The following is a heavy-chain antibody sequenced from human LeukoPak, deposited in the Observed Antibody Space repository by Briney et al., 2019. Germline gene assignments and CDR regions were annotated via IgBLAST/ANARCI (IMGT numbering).Heavy chain of an antibody. V-gene: IGHV3-21*06. Sequence: GGSLRLSCTASGLTFSTSGFNWVRQAPGKGLEWVASIGPTGSDRYHADSIKGRFTISRDNANNFLYLQMNSLRAEDTAVYYCATETNGHHYDYWGRGTLLTVSS. J-gene: IGHJ4*02. CDR1: GLTFSTSG. CDR2: IGPTGSDR. D-gene: IGHD1-14*01. CDR3: ATETNGHHYDY.